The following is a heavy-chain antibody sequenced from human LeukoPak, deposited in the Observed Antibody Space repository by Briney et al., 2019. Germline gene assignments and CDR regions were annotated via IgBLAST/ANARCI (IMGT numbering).Heavy chain of an antibody. CDR2: IYSGGST. Sequence: GGSLRLSCAAPGFTVSSNYMSWVRQAPGKGLEWVSVIYSGGSTYYADSVKGRFTISRDNSKNTLYLQMNSLRAEDTAVYYCARSLGPGGSTKAMHYWGQGTLVTVSS. J-gene: IGHJ4*02. D-gene: IGHD2-15*01. V-gene: IGHV3-53*01. CDR3: ARSLGPGGSTKAMHY. CDR1: GFTVSSNY.